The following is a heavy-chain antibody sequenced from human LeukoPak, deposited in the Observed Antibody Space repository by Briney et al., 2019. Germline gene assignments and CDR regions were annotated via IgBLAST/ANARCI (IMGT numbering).Heavy chain of an antibody. CDR3: AKLSGSYFEY. CDR1: GLTFSNYA. Sequence: GGSLRLSCAASGLTFSNYALSWVRQAPGKRLEWVSMIGGGGGITWYADSVKGRFTISRDNSKNTVYLQMISLRAEDTAAYSCAKLSGSYFEYRGQGTLVTVSS. V-gene: IGHV3-23*01. CDR2: IGGGGGIT. D-gene: IGHD1-26*01. J-gene: IGHJ4*02.